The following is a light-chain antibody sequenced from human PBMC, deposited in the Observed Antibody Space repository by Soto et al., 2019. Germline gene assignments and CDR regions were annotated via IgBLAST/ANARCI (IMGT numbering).Light chain of an antibody. J-gene: IGLJ1*01. Sequence: QSALTQPSSLSGSPGQSITISCTGTISDVGGFNYVSWYQQHPGQAPKLLISEVSNRPSGVSNRFSGSKSGNTASLTISGLQAEDEADYYCSSYTSSNTTLVFGTGTKVTV. CDR3: SSYTSSNTTLV. V-gene: IGLV2-14*01. CDR1: ISDVGGFNY. CDR2: EVS.